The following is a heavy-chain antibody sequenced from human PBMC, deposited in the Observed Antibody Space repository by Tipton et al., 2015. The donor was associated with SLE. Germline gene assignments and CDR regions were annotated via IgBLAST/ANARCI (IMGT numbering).Heavy chain of an antibody. CDR2: IHHNGST. Sequence: TLSLTCSVSRSSFIKSSDFWGWVRQPPGKGLEWIGSIHHNGSTYYNPSLKSRVTISVDTSKNQFSLRLSSVTAADTAVYYCTRGKNPFREFYLPLMGVDSWGQGTLVTVSS. CDR1: RSSFIKSSDF. D-gene: IGHD3-10*01. CDR3: TRGKNPFREFYLPLMGVDS. V-gene: IGHV4-39*01. J-gene: IGHJ4*02.